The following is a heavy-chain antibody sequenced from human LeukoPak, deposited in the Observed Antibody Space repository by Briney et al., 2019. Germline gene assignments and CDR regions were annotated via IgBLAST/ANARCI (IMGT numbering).Heavy chain of an antibody. J-gene: IGHJ4*02. V-gene: IGHV3-23*01. Sequence: GGSLRLSCAASGFTFSSYAMSWVRQAPGKGLEWVSAISGSGGSTYYADSVKGRFTISRDNSKNTLYLQMNSLRAEDTAVYYWAKDKRFLEWLFPVWGQGTLVTVSS. CDR3: AKDKRFLEWLFPV. CDR2: ISGSGGST. CDR1: GFTFSSYA. D-gene: IGHD3-3*01.